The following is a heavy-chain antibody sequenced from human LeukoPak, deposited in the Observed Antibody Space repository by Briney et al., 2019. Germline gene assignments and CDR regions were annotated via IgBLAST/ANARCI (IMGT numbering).Heavy chain of an antibody. D-gene: IGHD6-19*01. J-gene: IGHJ4*02. CDR2: IKQDGSEK. CDR1: GFTFSSYW. V-gene: IGHV3-7*03. Sequence: GSLRLSCAASGFTFSSYWMSWVRQAPGKGREGVANIKQDGSEKYYVDSVKGRFPISRDNSNNPLYLQMNSLRAEDTAVYYCARGLHIAVAGIFDYWGQGTLVTVSS. CDR3: ARGLHIAVAGIFDY.